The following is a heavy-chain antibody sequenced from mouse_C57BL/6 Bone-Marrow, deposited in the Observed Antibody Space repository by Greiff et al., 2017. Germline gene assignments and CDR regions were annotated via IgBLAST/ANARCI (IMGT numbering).Heavy chain of an antibody. V-gene: IGHV5-6*01. J-gene: IGHJ3*01. CDR3: ARGGLRAAWFAY. Sequence: EVKVVESGGDLVKPGGSLKLSCAASGFTFSSYGMSWVRQTPDKRLEWVATISSGGSYTYYPDSVKGRFTISRDNAKNTLYLQMSSLKSEDTDMYYCARGGLRAAWFAYWGQGTLVTVSA. D-gene: IGHD1-1*01. CDR1: GFTFSSYG. CDR2: ISSGGSYT.